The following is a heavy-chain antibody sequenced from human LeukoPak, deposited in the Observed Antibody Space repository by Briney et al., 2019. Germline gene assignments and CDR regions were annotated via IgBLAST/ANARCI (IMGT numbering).Heavy chain of an antibody. D-gene: IGHD3-22*01. Sequence: GGSLRLSCAASGFTFSDYYMSWIRQAPGKGLEWVSYISDRGITIFYAESVKGRFTISRDNAKNSLYLQMNSLRAEDTAMYYCAGLYYDSSGYYDAFDIWGQGTLVTVSS. CDR2: ISDRGITI. J-gene: IGHJ4*02. CDR3: AGLYYDSSGYYDAFDI. V-gene: IGHV3-11*04. CDR1: GFTFSDYY.